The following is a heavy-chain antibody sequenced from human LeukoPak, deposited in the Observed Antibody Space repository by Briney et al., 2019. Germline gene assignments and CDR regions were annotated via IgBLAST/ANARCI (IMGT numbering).Heavy chain of an antibody. D-gene: IGHD4-17*01. CDR3: ARDRTVTTALDY. CDR1: GGTFSSYA. CDR2: IIPIFGTA. J-gene: IGHJ4*02. V-gene: IGHV1-69*05. Sequence: ASVKVSCKASGGTFSSYAISWVRQARGQGLEWMGRIIPIFGTANYAQKFQGRVTITTDESTSTAYMELSSLRSEDTAVYYCARDRTVTTALDYWGQGTLVTVSS.